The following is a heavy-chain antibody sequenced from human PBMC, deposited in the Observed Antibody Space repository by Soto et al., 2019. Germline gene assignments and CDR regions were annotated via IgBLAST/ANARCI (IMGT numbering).Heavy chain of an antibody. CDR3: ARVGYSSSSDGTHFDY. CDR2: ISAYNGNT. Sequence: ASVKVSCKASGYIFTDYYMHWVRQAPGQGLEWMGWISAYNGNTNYAQKLQGRVTMTTDTSTSTAYMELRSLRSDDTAVCYCARVGYSSSSDGTHFDYWGQGTLVTVSS. V-gene: IGHV1-18*04. D-gene: IGHD6-13*01. J-gene: IGHJ4*02. CDR1: GYIFTDYY.